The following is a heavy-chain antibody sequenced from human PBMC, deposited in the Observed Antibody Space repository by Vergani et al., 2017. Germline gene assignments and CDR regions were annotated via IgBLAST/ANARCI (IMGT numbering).Heavy chain of an antibody. J-gene: IGHJ4*02. CDR3: ARGYSGYDWDY. CDR1: GFTFSSYA. V-gene: IGHV3-21*01. CDR2: ISGSSSYI. Sequence: EVQLLESGGGLVQPGGSLRLSCAASGFTFSSYAMSWVRQAPGKGLEWVSAISGSSSYIYYADSVKGRFTISRDNAKNSLYLQMNSLRAEDTAVYYCARGYSGYDWDYWGQGTLVTVSS. D-gene: IGHD5-12*01.